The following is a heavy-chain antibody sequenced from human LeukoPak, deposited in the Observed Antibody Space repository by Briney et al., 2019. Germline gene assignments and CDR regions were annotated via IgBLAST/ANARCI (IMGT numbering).Heavy chain of an antibody. CDR2: IYSGGST. V-gene: IGHV3-53*01. J-gene: IGHJ4*02. CDR1: GFTVSSDY. CDR3: ARDRRAVAGYYFDY. Sequence: GGSLRLSCAASGFTVSSDYMSWVRQAPGKGLEWVSVIYSGGSTYYADSVKGRFTISRDNSKNTLYLQMNSLRAEDTAVYYCARDRRAVAGYYFDYWGQGTLVTVSS. D-gene: IGHD6-19*01.